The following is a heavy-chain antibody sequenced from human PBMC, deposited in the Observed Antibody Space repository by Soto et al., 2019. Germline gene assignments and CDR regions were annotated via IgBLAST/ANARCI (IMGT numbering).Heavy chain of an antibody. D-gene: IGHD3-16*02. CDR3: ARAKYRAYLYAFDM. J-gene: IGHJ3*02. CDR2: ISCYNGIT. V-gene: IGHV1-18*01. CDR1: GYTFTDYG. Sequence: GASVKVSCKASGYTFTDYGISWVRQAPGQGLEWMGWISCYNGITKYAQKFQGRVALTTDTSTSTTYMELKSLTSDDTAVYYCARAKYRAYLYAFDMWGQGTMVTVS.